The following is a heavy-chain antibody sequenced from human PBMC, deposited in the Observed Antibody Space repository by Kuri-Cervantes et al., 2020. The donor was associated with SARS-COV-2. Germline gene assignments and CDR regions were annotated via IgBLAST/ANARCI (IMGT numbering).Heavy chain of an antibody. V-gene: IGHV3-43D*03. CDR2: ITWDGGST. D-gene: IGHD1/OR15-1a*01. Sequence: GGSLRLSCAASGFTLDDYGMYWVRQAPGKGLEWVSCITWDGGSTFYADSVKGRFTISRDSSKNSLYLQMNSLRVEDTALYYCAKVFSVGSNINYFDYWGQGTVVTVSS. CDR3: AKVFSVGSNINYFDY. CDR1: GFTLDDYG. J-gene: IGHJ4*02.